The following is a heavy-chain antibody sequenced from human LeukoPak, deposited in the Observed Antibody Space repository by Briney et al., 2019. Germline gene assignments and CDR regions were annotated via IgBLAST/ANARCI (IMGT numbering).Heavy chain of an antibody. V-gene: IGHV4-34*01. J-gene: IGHJ4*01. D-gene: IGHD5-24*01. CDR3: SLERPIGWDVALGGTDY. CDR1: GGSFSGYY. Sequence: SETLSLTCAVYGGSFSGYYWSWLRQPPGKGLEWVGEINHSGSTNYNPSLTSRVPISVDTSKNQFSLTLRPVTAADPALSYCSLERPIGWDVALGGTDYRGHRTLGTVSS. CDR2: INHSGST.